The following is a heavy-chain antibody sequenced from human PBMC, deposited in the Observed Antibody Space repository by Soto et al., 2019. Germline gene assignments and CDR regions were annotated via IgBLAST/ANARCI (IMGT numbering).Heavy chain of an antibody. CDR3: ARDPSEGRVGNWFES. CDR1: GFTFSRYG. D-gene: IGHD2-2*01. V-gene: IGHV3-21*01. Sequence: EVQLVESGGGLVKPGGSLRLSCAASGFTFSRYGRNWVRQAPGKGLEWVSSISSSTSYVYYADSVKGRFSVSRDNAKKILYLEMYALRTEDTAVYYCARDPSEGRVGNWFESWGQGTLVTVSS. J-gene: IGHJ5*01. CDR2: ISSSTSYV.